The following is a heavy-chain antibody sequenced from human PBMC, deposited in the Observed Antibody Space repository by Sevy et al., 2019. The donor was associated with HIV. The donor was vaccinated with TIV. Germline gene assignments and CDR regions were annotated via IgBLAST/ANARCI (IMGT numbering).Heavy chain of an antibody. CDR1: GFTFSSYA. V-gene: IGHV3-30-3*01. Sequence: GGSLRLSCAASGFTFSSYAMHWVRQAPGKGLEWVAVISYDGSNKYYADSVKGRFTISRDNSKNTLYLQMNSLSAEDTAVYYCARAIAAAVNAEYFQHWGQGTLVTVSS. J-gene: IGHJ1*01. D-gene: IGHD6-13*01. CDR2: ISYDGSNK. CDR3: ARAIAAAVNAEYFQH.